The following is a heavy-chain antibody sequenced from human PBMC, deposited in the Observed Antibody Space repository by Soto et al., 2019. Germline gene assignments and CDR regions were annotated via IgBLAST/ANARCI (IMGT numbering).Heavy chain of an antibody. CDR3: ARVIVVVGESGSYYYYGMDV. Sequence: GESLKISCKGSGYSFTSYWIGWVRQMPGKGLEWMGIIYPGDSDTRYSPSFQGQVTISADKSISTAYLQWSSLKASDTAMYYCARVIVVVGESGSYYYYGMDVWGQGTTVTVSS. CDR2: IYPGDSDT. D-gene: IGHD2-15*01. V-gene: IGHV5-51*01. J-gene: IGHJ6*02. CDR1: GYSFTSYW.